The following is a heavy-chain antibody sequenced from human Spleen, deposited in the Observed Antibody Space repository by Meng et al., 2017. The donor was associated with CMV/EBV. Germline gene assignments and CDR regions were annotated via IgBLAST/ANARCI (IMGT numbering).Heavy chain of an antibody. CDR3: ARDNNWGPNY. CDR2: IHPHRGDT. J-gene: IGHJ4*02. Sequence: ASVKVSCKTSGYTFTGYQTDWVRQAPGQGLEWMGWIHPHRGDTNYAQQFQGRVTLTRDTSINTGYMELTRLTSDDTAVYYCARDNNWGPNYWGQGTLVTVSS. CDR1: GYTFTGYQ. V-gene: IGHV1-2*02. D-gene: IGHD7-27*01.